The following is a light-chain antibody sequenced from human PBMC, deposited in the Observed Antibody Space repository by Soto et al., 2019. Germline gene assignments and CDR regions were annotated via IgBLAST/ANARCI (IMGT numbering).Light chain of an antibody. V-gene: IGLV2-14*01. CDR1: SSDIGHYNY. Sequence: QSALTQPASVSGSPGQSITISCTGTSSDIGHYNYVSWYQQHPGKVPKLIISEVRNRPSGVSERFSGSKSGTSASLAITGLQAEDEADYYCQAYDYSLTASVFGGGTKLTVL. CDR2: EVR. J-gene: IGLJ3*02. CDR3: QAYDYSLTASV.